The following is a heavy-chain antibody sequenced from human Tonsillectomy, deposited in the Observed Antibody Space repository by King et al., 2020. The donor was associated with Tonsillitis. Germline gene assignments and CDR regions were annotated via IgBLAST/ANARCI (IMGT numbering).Heavy chain of an antibody. Sequence: VQLVESGGGLVQPGGSLRLSCAASGFTFSSYAMTWVRQAPGKGLEWVSGISGSGGSTYYADSVKGRFTISRDNSKNMLYLQMNSLRAEDTAVYFCAKAPVVRDSSGYLLYYFDYWGQGTLVTVSS. CDR3: AKAPVVRDSSGYLLYYFDY. V-gene: IGHV3-23*04. J-gene: IGHJ4*02. CDR2: ISGSGGST. CDR1: GFTFSSYA. D-gene: IGHD3-22*01.